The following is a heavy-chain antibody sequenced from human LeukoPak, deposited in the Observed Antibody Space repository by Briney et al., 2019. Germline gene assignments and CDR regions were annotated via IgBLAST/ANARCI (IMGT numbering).Heavy chain of an antibody. J-gene: IGHJ3*02. Sequence: GESLKISCKGSGYSFTSYWIAWVRQMPGKGLEWMGFIYPGDSDTTYSPSFQGQVTISADKSISTAYLQWSSLKASDTAIYYCARRLLRDAFDIWSQGTMVTVSS. CDR1: GYSFTSYW. CDR2: IYPGDSDT. CDR3: ARRLLRDAFDI. V-gene: IGHV5-51*01. D-gene: IGHD2-15*01.